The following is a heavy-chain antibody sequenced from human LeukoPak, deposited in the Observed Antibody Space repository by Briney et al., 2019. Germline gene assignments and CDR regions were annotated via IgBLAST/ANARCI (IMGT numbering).Heavy chain of an antibody. CDR3: SRGPYSSGWSPFDY. CDR2: ISGSGDT. Sequence: GGSLRLSCAASGFTFSSYAMSWVRQAPGKGLEWVSSISGSGDTYYADSVKGRFTISRDGSKNTLYLQMNSLRAEDTAVYYCSRGPYSSGWSPFDYWGQGTLVTVSS. D-gene: IGHD6-19*01. J-gene: IGHJ4*02. CDR1: GFTFSSYA. V-gene: IGHV3-23*01.